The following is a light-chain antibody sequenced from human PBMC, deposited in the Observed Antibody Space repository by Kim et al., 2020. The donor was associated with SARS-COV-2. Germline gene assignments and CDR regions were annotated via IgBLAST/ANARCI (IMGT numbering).Light chain of an antibody. Sequence: GQRVNISCSGRSSGVENNHVYWSQQLPGTAPKLLIYRTDQRPSGVPDRFSGSKSGTSASLAISGLRSEDEAHYICEAWDDSLRGPVFGGGTQLTVL. CDR3: EAWDDSLRGPV. V-gene: IGLV1-47*01. CDR1: SSGVENNH. J-gene: IGLJ3*02. CDR2: RTD.